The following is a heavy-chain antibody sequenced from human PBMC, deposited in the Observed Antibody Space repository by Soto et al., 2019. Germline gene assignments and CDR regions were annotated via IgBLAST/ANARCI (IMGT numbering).Heavy chain of an antibody. J-gene: IGHJ4*02. V-gene: IGHV1-69*13. CDR3: ARTSAAAGTLYYFDY. Sequence: QVQLVQSGAEVKKPGASVKVSCKASGGIFSSYAISWVRQAPRQGLEWMGGIIPIFGTANYAQKFQGRVTIAADEPTSTAYMALSSLRSEDTAVYYCARTSAAAGTLYYFDYWGQGTLVTVSS. CDR1: GGIFSSYA. D-gene: IGHD6-13*01. CDR2: IIPIFGTA.